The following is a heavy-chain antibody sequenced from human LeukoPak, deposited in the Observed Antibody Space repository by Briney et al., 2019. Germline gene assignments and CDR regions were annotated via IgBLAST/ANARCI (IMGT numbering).Heavy chain of an antibody. CDR1: GGSISSYY. CDR3: ARQGYDILTGYIDAFDI. V-gene: IGHV4-59*08. CDR2: IYYSGST. J-gene: IGHJ3*02. D-gene: IGHD3-9*01. Sequence: PSETLSLTCTVSGGSISSYYWSWIRQPPGKGLEWIGYIYYSGSTNYTPSLKSRVTIHIDTSKNQFSLKLRSVTAADTAIYYCARQGYDILTGYIDAFDIWGQGTMVTV.